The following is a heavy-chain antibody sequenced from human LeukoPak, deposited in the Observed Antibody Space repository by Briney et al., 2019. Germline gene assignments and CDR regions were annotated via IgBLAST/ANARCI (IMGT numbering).Heavy chain of an antibody. CDR3: ARDTPPPRYSSSWYHNY. CDR1: GGSISSYY. J-gene: IGHJ4*02. V-gene: IGHV4-4*07. Sequence: PSETLSLTCTVSGGSISSYYWSWIRQPAGKGLEWIGRIYTSGSTNYNPSLKSRVTMSVDTSKNQLSLKLSSVTAADTAVYYCARDTPPPRYSSSWYHNYWGQGTLVTVSS. D-gene: IGHD6-13*01. CDR2: IYTSGST.